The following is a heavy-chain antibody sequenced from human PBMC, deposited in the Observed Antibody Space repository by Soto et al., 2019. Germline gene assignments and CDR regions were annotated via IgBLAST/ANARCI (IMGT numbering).Heavy chain of an antibody. CDR3: ARDRTVTMVRGVIITTPYYYYGMDV. Sequence: SETLSLTCTVSGGSISSYYWTWIRQPPGKGLEWIGYIYYSGSTTYSPSLKGRVTISVDTSKNQLSLKLSSVTAADTAVYYCARDRTVTMVRGVIITTPYYYYGMDVWGQGTTVTVS. CDR1: GGSISSYY. V-gene: IGHV4-59*01. CDR2: IYYSGST. J-gene: IGHJ6*02. D-gene: IGHD3-10*01.